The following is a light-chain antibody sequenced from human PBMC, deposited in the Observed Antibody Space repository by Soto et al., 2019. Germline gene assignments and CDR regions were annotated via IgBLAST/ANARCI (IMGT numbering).Light chain of an antibody. CDR3: QKYNSAPFT. J-gene: IGKJ4*01. CDR1: QGIAPY. V-gene: IGKV1-27*01. CDR2: ATS. Sequence: DVQMTQSPSSLSASVGDRGTITCRAIQGIAPYLAWFQQKPGKVPRLLIYATSTLQSGVPSRFSGSGSGTDVTLTISSLQPEDVATYYCQKYNSAPFTFGGGTNVEIK.